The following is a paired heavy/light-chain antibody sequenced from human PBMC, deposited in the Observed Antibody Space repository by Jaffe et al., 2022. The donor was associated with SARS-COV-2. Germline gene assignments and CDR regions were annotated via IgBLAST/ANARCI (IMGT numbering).Heavy chain of an antibody. CDR1: GGSISSKSY. J-gene: IGHJ4*02. V-gene: IGHV4-59*01. D-gene: IGHD3-9*01. CDR3: ARSPKSDYDMLGGYQRADS. CDR2: IYYSGST. Sequence: QVQLQQSGPGLVKSSETLSLTCTVSGGSISSKSYWSWIRQSPGKGLEYIGYIYYSGSTNYNPSLNSRVTISLDTSKNQFSLHLTSVTAADTAVYYCARSPKSDYDMLGGYQRADSWGQGTLVTVSS.
Light chain of an antibody. J-gene: IGKJ1*01. V-gene: IGKV1-39*01. CDR1: QRISMY. Sequence: DIQMTQSPSSLSASVGDRVTITCRASQRISMYLNWYQQKPGTAPKVLIYAASNLQRGVPSRFSGSVSGTDFTLTISSLQPEDFATYYCQQSYSTPWTFGQGTEVEVK. CDR2: AAS. CDR3: QQSYSTPWT.